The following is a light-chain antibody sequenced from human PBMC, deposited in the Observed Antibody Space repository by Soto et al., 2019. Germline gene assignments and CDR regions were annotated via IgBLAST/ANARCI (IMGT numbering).Light chain of an antibody. V-gene: IGKV3-20*01. Sequence: EIVLTQSPGTLSLSPVDRATLSCRASQSLSRSSLAWYQQKPGRAPRLLIYGASTRVTGIPARFSGSGSGTEFTLTISRLEPEDFAVYYCQQYGSSPTTFGQGTKVDIK. CDR3: QQYGSSPTT. CDR2: GAS. J-gene: IGKJ1*01. CDR1: QSLSRSS.